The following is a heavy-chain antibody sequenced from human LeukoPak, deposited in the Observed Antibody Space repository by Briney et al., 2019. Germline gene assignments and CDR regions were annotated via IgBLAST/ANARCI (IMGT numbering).Heavy chain of an antibody. V-gene: IGHV3-23*01. Sequence: GGSLRLSCAASGFTFSSYAMSWVRQAPGKGLEWVSTISGSDDTYYADSVKGRFTISRDNARNTLYLQMNSLRVEDMAIYYCARDRAESNWTNHTLFDSWGQGTPVTVSS. CDR3: ARDRAESNWTNHTLFDS. CDR1: GFTFSSYA. D-gene: IGHD1/OR15-1a*01. J-gene: IGHJ4*02. CDR2: ISGSDDT.